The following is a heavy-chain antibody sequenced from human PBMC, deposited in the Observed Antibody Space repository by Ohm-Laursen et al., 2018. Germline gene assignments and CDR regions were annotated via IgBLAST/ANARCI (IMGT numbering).Heavy chain of an antibody. D-gene: IGHD3-10*01. Sequence: GTLSLTCTVSGGSISSYYWSWIRQPPGKGLEWIGYIYYSGNTNYNPSLKSRVTISVDTSKNQFSLKLSSVTAADTAVYYCARGRGFSVDYWGQGTLVTVSS. J-gene: IGHJ4*02. CDR3: ARGRGFSVDY. CDR2: IYYSGNT. CDR1: GGSISSYY. V-gene: IGHV4-59*08.